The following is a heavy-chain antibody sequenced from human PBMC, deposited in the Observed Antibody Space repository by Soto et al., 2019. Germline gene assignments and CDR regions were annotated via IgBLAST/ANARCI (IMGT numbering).Heavy chain of an antibody. CDR3: ARAVVPANWFDP. D-gene: IGHD2-2*01. J-gene: IGHJ5*02. CDR2: IYHSGST. CDR1: GGSIISGGYS. V-gene: IGHV4-30-2*01. Sequence: SETLSLTCTVSGGSIISGGYSWILIRQPPGKGLEWIGYIYHSGSTYYNPSLKSRVTISVDRSKNQFSLKLSSVTAADTAVYYCARAVVPANWFDPWGQGTLVTVSS.